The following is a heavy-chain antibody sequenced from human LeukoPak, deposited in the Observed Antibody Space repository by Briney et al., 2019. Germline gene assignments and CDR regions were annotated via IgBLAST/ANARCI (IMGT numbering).Heavy chain of an antibody. D-gene: IGHD2-15*01. CDR2: ISSSSSYI. V-gene: IGHV3-21*01. Sequence: PGGSLRLSCAASGFTFSSYSMNWVRQAPGKGLEWVSSISSSSSYIYYADSVKGRFTISRDNAKNSLYLQMNSLRAEDTAVYYCASICLGYCSGGSFREYYYGMDVWGQGTTVTVSS. CDR1: GFTFSSYS. CDR3: ASICLGYCSGGSFREYYYGMDV. J-gene: IGHJ6*02.